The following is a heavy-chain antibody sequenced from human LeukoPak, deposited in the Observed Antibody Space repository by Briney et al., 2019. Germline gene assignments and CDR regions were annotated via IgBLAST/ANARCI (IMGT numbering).Heavy chain of an antibody. CDR2: IKSKTDGGTT. V-gene: IGHV3-15*01. J-gene: IGHJ4*02. Sequence: GGSLRLSCAASGFTFSNAWMSWVRQAPGKGLEWVGRIKSKTDGGTTDYAAPVKGRFTISRDDSKNTLYLQMNSLKTEDTAVYYCTTVPVVPAAMLVGFIDYWGQGTLVTVSS. CDR1: GFTFSNAW. CDR3: TTVPVVPAAMLVGFIDY. D-gene: IGHD2-2*01.